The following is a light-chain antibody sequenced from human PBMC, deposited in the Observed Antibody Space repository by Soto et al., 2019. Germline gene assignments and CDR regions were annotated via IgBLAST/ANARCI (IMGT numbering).Light chain of an antibody. Sequence: DIQMTQSPSTLSASVGDRGTITCRASQSISSGLAWYQQKPGKAPNLLIYKASTLGSGVPSRFSGCVSGTEFTLTFRNLHPDDFAPYYCQQHSSSSPYTFGQENQLEIK. V-gene: IGKV1-5*03. CDR2: KAS. CDR3: QQHSSSSPYT. CDR1: QSISSG. J-gene: IGKJ2*01.